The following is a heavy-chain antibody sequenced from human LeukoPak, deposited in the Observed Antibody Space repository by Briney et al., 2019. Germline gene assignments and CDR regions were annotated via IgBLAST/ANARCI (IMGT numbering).Heavy chain of an antibody. J-gene: IGHJ4*02. V-gene: IGHV3-23*01. CDR2: ISGSGGST. CDR3: VRDLILVWTPGDDFDH. CDR1: GFTFSSYA. D-gene: IGHD2-8*01. Sequence: GGSLRLSCAASGFTFSSYAMSWVRQAPGKGLEWVSAISGSGGSTYYADSVKGRFTISGDNSKNTLYLQMSSLRAEDTAVYYCVRDLILVWTPGDDFDHWGQGTLVTVSS.